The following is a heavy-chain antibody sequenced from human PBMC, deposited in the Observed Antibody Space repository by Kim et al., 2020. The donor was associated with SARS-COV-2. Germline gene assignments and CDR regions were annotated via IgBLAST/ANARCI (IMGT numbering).Heavy chain of an antibody. CDR3: AKGRTGLVPGFILGIGPHYDYYAMDV. CDR1: GGSFSGYY. J-gene: IGHJ6*02. V-gene: IGHV4-34*01. D-gene: IGHD2-2*01. Sequence: SETLSLTCAVYGGSFSGYYWSWIRQSPGRGLEWIGEISHSGSTNYNPSLKSQVSISIDTSKNQFYLKLTSVTAADTGVFDCAKGRTGLVPGFILGIGPHYDYYAMDVWGQGPTVTVSS. CDR2: ISHSGST.